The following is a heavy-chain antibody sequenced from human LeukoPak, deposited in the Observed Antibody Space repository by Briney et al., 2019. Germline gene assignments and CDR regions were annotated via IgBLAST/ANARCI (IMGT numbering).Heavy chain of an antibody. D-gene: IGHD1-26*01. CDR1: GFTFSNCA. CDR2: ISASGGST. J-gene: IGHJ4*02. V-gene: IGHV3-23*01. Sequence: QPGGSLRLSCAASGFTFSNCAMNWVRQAPGKGLEWVSDISASGGSTNYADAVKGRFTISRDNSKNTLYLQMNSLGAEDAAVYYCAKGASASRYFDYWGQGTLVTVSS. CDR3: AKGASASRYFDY.